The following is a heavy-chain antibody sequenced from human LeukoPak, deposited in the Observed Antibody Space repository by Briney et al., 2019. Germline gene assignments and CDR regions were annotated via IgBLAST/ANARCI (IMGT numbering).Heavy chain of an antibody. CDR1: GGTFGSYA. D-gene: IGHD6-19*01. Sequence: GASVKVSCKASGGTFGSYAISWVRQAPGQGLEWMGGIIPIFGTANYAQKFQGRVTITADESTSTAYMELSSLRSEDTAVYYCARAGSGWLDGAFDIWGQGTMVTVSS. CDR3: ARAGSGWLDGAFDI. V-gene: IGHV1-69*13. CDR2: IIPIFGTA. J-gene: IGHJ3*02.